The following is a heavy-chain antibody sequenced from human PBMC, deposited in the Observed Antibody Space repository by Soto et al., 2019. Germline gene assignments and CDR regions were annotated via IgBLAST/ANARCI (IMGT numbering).Heavy chain of an antibody. CDR3: ARASRPYDSSGYYYAVDY. Sequence: KPSETLSLTCTVPGGSISSGDYYWSWIRQPPGKGLEWIGYIYYSGSTYYNPSLKSRVTISVDTFKNQFSLKLSSVTAADTAVYYCARASRPYDSSGYYYAVDYWGQGTLVTVSS. CDR1: GGSISSGDYY. D-gene: IGHD3-22*01. V-gene: IGHV4-30-4*01. CDR2: IYYSGST. J-gene: IGHJ4*02.